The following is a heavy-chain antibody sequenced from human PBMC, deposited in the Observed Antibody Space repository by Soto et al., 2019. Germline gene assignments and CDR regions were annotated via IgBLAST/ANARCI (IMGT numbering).Heavy chain of an antibody. J-gene: IGHJ4*02. Sequence: SETLSLTCIVSGVSVRSYTWSWVRQPANKGLEWIGRVFSSGSATYNPSLKSRVSISMDTPENRISLKLDSVTAADAGVYFCARDGMTTGDTWGPGTLVTVSS. CDR1: GVSVRSYT. D-gene: IGHD2-21*02. CDR3: ARDGMTTGDT. V-gene: IGHV4-4*07. CDR2: VFSSGSA.